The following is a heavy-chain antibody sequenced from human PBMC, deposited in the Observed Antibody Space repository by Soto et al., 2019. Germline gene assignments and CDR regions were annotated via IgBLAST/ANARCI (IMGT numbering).Heavy chain of an antibody. CDR1: GYTFTSYG. J-gene: IGHJ4*02. Sequence: ASVKVSCKASGYTFTSYGISWVRQAPGQGLEWMGWISAYNGNTNYAQKLRGRVTMTTDTSTSTAYMELRSLRSDDTAVYYCARAGGGIVATISGYYFDYWGQGTLVTV. CDR2: ISAYNGNT. D-gene: IGHD5-12*01. V-gene: IGHV1-18*01. CDR3: ARAGGGIVATISGYYFDY.